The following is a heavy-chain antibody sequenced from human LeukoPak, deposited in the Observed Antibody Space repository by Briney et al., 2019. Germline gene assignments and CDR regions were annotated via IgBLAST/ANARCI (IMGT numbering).Heavy chain of an antibody. D-gene: IGHD2-2*01. V-gene: IGHV5-51*01. CDR3: ARHSKGGSSTSGWFSALDY. Sequence: GESLKISCKGSGYSFPTYWIGWVRQMPGKGLEWMGIIYPDDSDTRYSPSFQGQVTISVDKSISTAYLQWSSLKASDTAMYYCARHSKGGSSTSGWFSALDYWGQGTLVTVSS. CDR1: GYSFPTYW. J-gene: IGHJ4*02. CDR2: IYPDDSDT.